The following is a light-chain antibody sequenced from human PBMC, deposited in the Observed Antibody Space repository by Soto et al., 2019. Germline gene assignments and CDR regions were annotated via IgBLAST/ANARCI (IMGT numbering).Light chain of an antibody. CDR1: QDISNH. Sequence: DIQMTQSPSSLSASVGDRVTITCQASQDISNHLNWYQQKPGEAPKLLIYDASNLQTGVPLRFXGSGSGTDFTFTINSLQPEDIATYYCQRYDNLPSITFGQGTRLEIK. CDR2: DAS. J-gene: IGKJ5*01. CDR3: QRYDNLPSIT. V-gene: IGKV1-33*01.